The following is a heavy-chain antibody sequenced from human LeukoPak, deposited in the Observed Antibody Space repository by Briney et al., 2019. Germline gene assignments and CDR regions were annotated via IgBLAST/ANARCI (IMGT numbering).Heavy chain of an antibody. J-gene: IGHJ4*02. CDR1: GDSISSYY. CDR3: VRARDIAVSWFGDLLSSETYFDY. V-gene: IGHV4-59*01. D-gene: IGHD3-10*01. Sequence: SETLSLTCTVSGDSISSYYWSWIRQPPGKGLEWIGYIYCSGSTNYNPSLKSRVTISVDTSKNQFSLKLSSVTAADAAVYYCVRARDIAVSWFGDLLSSETYFDYWGQGTLVSVSS. CDR2: IYCSGST.